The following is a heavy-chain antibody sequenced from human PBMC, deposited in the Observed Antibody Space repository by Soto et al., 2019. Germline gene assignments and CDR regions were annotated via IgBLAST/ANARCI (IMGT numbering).Heavy chain of an antibody. CDR3: ARGRTGDDSSGYYYYFDY. CDR1: GWSFSGYY. V-gene: IGHV4-34*01. J-gene: IGHJ4*02. Sequence: SETLSLTCAVYGWSFSGYYWSWIRQPPGKGLEWIGEINHSGSTNYNPSLKSRVTISVDTSKNQFSLKLSSVTAADTAVYYCARGRTGDDSSGYYYYFDYWGQGTLVTVSS. D-gene: IGHD3-22*01. CDR2: INHSGST.